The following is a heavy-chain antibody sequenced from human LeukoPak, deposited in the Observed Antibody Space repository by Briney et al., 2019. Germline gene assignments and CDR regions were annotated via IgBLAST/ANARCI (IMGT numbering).Heavy chain of an antibody. CDR1: GFPFSSYG. Sequence: PGRSLRLSCAASGFPFSSYGIHWVRQAPGKGLEWVAVITYDGSNGYFADSVKGRFTISRDNAKNSMYLQMNSLRVEDTAVYYCARGFDGYYGFDLWGQGTMVTVSS. V-gene: IGHV3-33*08. CDR3: ARGFDGYYGFDL. CDR2: ITYDGSNG. D-gene: IGHD5-24*01. J-gene: IGHJ3*01.